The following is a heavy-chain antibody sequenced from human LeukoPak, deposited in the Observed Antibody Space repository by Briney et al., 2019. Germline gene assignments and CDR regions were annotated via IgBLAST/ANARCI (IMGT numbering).Heavy chain of an antibody. J-gene: IGHJ4*02. Sequence: PSETLSLTCAVYGGSFSGYYWSWIRQPPGKGLEWIGYIYYSGSTNYNPSLKSRVTISVDTSKNQFSLRLSSVTAADTAVYYCARLGYCNGGSCYLDYWGQGTLVTVSS. V-gene: IGHV4-59*08. CDR2: IYYSGST. CDR1: GGSFSGYY. D-gene: IGHD2-15*01. CDR3: ARLGYCNGGSCYLDY.